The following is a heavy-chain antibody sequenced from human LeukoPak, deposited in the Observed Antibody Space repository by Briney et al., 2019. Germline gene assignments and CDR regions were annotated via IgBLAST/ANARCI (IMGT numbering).Heavy chain of an antibody. CDR2: INPNSGGT. V-gene: IGHV1-2*02. J-gene: IGHJ4*02. CDR1: GYTFTGYY. CDR3: ARESLAAAGIDY. Sequence: ASVKVSCKASGYTFTGYYMHWVRQAPGQGLEWMGWINPNSGGTNYAQKFQGRVTMTRDTSISTAYMELSRLRSDDTAVYHCARESLAAAGIDYWGQGTLVTVSS. D-gene: IGHD6-13*01.